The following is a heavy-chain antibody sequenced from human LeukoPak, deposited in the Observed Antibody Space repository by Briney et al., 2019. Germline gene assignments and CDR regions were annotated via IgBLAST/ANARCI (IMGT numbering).Heavy chain of an antibody. CDR3: ARATLEWYFDL. CDR2: INPSGGST. V-gene: IGHV1-46*01. J-gene: IGHJ2*01. Sequence: ASVKVSCKASGYTFTSYYMHWVRQAPGQGLEWMGIINPSGGSTSYAQKFQGRVTMTRDMSTSTVYMELSSLRSEDTAVYYCARATLEWYFDLWGRGTLVTVSS. CDR1: GYTFTSYY.